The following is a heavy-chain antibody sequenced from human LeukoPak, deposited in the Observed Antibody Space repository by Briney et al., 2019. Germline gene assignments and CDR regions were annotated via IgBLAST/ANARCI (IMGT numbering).Heavy chain of an antibody. D-gene: IGHD6-6*01. CDR2: MNPNSGIV. CDR1: GYTFTSFD. CDR3: ATYSTSSQSWFDP. V-gene: IGHV1-8*01. Sequence: ASVKVSCKASGYTFTSFDINWVRQATGQGREWMGWMNPNSGIVGYAQKFQGRVTVTWDTSISTAYMELSSLRSEDTAVYYCATYSTSSQSWFDPWGQGTLVTVSS. J-gene: IGHJ5*02.